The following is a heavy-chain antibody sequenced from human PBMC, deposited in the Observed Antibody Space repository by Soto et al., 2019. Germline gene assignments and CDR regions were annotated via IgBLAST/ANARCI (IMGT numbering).Heavy chain of an antibody. Sequence: EVQLVESGGGLVQPGGSMRLSCAASEFTFSSYEMNWVRQAPGKGLEWVSYISSSGSTIYYADSVKGRFTISRDNAKNSLYLQMNSLRAEDTAVYYCARDRDYGSGSYLVDYWGQGTLVTVSS. J-gene: IGHJ4*02. V-gene: IGHV3-48*03. D-gene: IGHD3-10*01. CDR2: ISSSGSTI. CDR1: EFTFSSYE. CDR3: ARDRDYGSGSYLVDY.